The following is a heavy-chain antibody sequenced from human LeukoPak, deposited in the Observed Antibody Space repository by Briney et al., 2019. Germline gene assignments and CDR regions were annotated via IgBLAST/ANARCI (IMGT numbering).Heavy chain of an antibody. Sequence: GGSLRLSCAASGFTVASTYMTWLRQSPGKGLGWVSTIYKGGSTYYADSVKDRFTISRDSSTDTVYLQMNGLRVEDTAVYYCPRGGDYSGSGIHYTTLYLKNWGPGTLVTVSS. J-gene: IGHJ1*01. CDR3: PRGGDYSGSGIHYTTLYLKN. V-gene: IGHV3-66*01. CDR2: IYKGGST. CDR1: GFTVASTY. D-gene: IGHD3-10*01.